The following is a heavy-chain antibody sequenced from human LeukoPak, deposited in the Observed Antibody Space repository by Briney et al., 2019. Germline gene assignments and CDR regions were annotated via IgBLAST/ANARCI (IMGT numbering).Heavy chain of an antibody. J-gene: IGHJ6*03. D-gene: IGHD5-18*01. V-gene: IGHV4-4*02. CDR3: ARGPRGYSYGSGRRYYYYYMDV. CDR2: IYHSGST. Sequence: KPSETLSLTCAVSGGSISSSNWWSWVRQPPGKGLEWIGEIYHSGSTNHNPSLKSRVIISVDRSKNQFSLRLSSVTAADTAVYYCARGPRGYSYGSGRRYYYYYMDVWDKGTTVTVSS. CDR1: GGSISSSNW.